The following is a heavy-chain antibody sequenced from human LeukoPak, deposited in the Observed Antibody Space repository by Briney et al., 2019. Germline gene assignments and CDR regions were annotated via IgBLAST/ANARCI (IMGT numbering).Heavy chain of an antibody. CDR1: GGPISSGSYY. V-gene: IGHV4-61*09. CDR2: IYPSGST. D-gene: IGHD4-11*01. Sequence: SETLSLTCTVSGGPISSGSYYWSWIRQPAGKGLEWIGHIYPSGSTNYNPSLKSRVTISIDTSRNQFSLNLNSVTAADTAVYYCAREYSNPLRYFDYWGQGTLVTFSS. J-gene: IGHJ4*02. CDR3: AREYSNPLRYFDY.